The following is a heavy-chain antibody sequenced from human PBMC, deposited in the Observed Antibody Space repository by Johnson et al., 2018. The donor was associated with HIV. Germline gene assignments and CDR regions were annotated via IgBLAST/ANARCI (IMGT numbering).Heavy chain of an antibody. V-gene: IGHV3-30*04. CDR1: GFTFRSFT. D-gene: IGHD3-16*01. CDR3: ARGPLFYDSWGLWAFDI. Sequence: QVQLVESGGGVVRPGRSLRLSCAASGFTFRSFTMHWVRQAPGKGLEWVAVISDDVSSTFYVDSVKGRFTISRDNSNNTLYLQMSGLSAEDTALYYCARGPLFYDSWGLWAFDIWGQGTMVTVSS. CDR2: ISDDVSST. J-gene: IGHJ3*02.